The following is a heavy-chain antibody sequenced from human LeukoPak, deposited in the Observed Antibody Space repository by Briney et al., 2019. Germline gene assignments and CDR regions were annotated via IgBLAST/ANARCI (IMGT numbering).Heavy chain of an antibody. J-gene: IGHJ4*02. CDR3: ARGSRSGDY. CDR2: MNPNSGNT. CDR1: GYTFTNYD. Sequence: ASVKVSCKTSGYTFTNYDINWVRQATGQGLEWMGWMNPNSGNTGYAQKFQGRVTMTRNVSTSTAYMELSSLRSEDTAVYYCARGSRSGDYWGQGTQVTVSS. D-gene: IGHD3-10*01. V-gene: IGHV1-8*01.